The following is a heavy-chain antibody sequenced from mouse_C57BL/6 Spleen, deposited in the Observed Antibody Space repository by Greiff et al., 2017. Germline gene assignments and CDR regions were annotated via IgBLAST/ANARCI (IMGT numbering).Heavy chain of an antibody. CDR1: GFTFSDYG. Sequence: EVKLMESGGGLVKPGGSLKLSCAASGFTFSDYGMHWVRQAPEKGLEWVAYISSGSSTIYYADTVKGRFTISRDNAKNTLFLQMTSLRSEDTAMYYCARGEELTGTMDYWGQGTSVTVSS. J-gene: IGHJ4*01. CDR2: ISSGSSTI. CDR3: ARGEELTGTMDY. D-gene: IGHD4-1*01. V-gene: IGHV5-17*01.